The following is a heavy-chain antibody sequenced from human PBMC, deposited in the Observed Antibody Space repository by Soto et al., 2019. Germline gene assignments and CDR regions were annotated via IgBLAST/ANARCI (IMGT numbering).Heavy chain of an antibody. D-gene: IGHD3-22*01. CDR1: GFTFNDYA. Sequence: GGSLRLSCAASGFTFNDYALTWVRQVPGKGLEWVSSLSSRGFSTHYAESVKGRFTISRDNIKNTVYLQMNSPRAEDTAVYYCGSIGYYDSSGYSLSDYWGQGTLVTVSS. CDR2: LSSRGFST. CDR3: GSIGYYDSSGYSLSDY. J-gene: IGHJ4*02. V-gene: IGHV3-23*01.